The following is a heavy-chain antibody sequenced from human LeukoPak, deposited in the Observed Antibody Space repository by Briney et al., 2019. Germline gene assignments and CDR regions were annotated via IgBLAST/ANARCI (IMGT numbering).Heavy chain of an antibody. CDR1: GYSISSGYY. CDR3: ARPHNCSGGSCFRYFDY. CDR2: INHSGST. J-gene: IGHJ4*02. D-gene: IGHD2-15*01. Sequence: SETLSLTCTVSGYSISSGYYWGWIRQPPGKGLEWIGEINHSGSTNYNPSLKSRVTISVDTSKNQFSLKLSSVTAADTAVYYCARPHNCSGGSCFRYFDYWGQGTLVTVSS. V-gene: IGHV4-38-2*02.